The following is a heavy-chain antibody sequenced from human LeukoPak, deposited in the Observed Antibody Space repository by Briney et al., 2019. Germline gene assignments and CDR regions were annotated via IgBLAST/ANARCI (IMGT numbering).Heavy chain of an antibody. CDR3: ARTYGPYYFDY. Sequence: SETLSLTCTVSGGSISSYYWSWIRQPPGKGLEWIGYIYYSGSTNYNPSLKSRVTISVDTSKNQFSLKLSSVTAADTAVYYCARTYGPYYFDYWGQGTLVTVSS. CDR2: IYYSGST. CDR1: GGSISSYY. J-gene: IGHJ4*02. V-gene: IGHV4-59*08. D-gene: IGHD3-10*01.